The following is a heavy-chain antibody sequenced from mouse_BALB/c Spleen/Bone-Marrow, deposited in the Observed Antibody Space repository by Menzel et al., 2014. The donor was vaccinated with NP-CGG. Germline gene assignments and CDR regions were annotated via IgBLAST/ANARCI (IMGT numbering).Heavy chain of an antibody. CDR3: ARGDWDFAMDY. J-gene: IGHJ4*01. D-gene: IGHD4-1*01. CDR1: GYTFSSYW. V-gene: IGHV1-9*01. Sequence: VQGVESGAELMKPGASVKISCKATGYTFSSYWIEWVEQRPGHGLEWIGEILPGSGNIYFNEEFKGRATFTADTSSTTAYMQLSSLTSEDSAVYYCARGDWDFAMDYWGQGTSVTVSS. CDR2: ILPGSGNI.